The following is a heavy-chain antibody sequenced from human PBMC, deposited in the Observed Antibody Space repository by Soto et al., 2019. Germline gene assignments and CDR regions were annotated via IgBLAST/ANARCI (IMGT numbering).Heavy chain of an antibody. CDR1: VFTCTTYW. V-gene: IGHV3-74*01. CDR3: VVVVDHPTFKY. Sequence: VGSLRRSCASCVFTCTTYWLDWVRQAPGKGLMWVSRINRDGSSTGYADSVRGRFTISRDNAKNTLYLQMNSLRSEDSAVYYCVVVVDHPTFKYWGPGPRLTVSS. CDR2: INRDGSST. D-gene: IGHD2-15*01. J-gene: IGHJ4*02.